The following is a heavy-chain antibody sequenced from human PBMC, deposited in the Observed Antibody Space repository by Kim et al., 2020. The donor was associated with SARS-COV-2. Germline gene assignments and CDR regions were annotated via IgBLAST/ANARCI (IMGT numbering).Heavy chain of an antibody. J-gene: IGHJ4*02. CDR2: TYYRSKWYN. V-gene: IGHV6-1*01. Sequence: SQTLSLTCAISGDSVSSSSAAWNWIRQSPLRGLEWLGRTYYRSKWYNDFAVSVKSRMTMNPDTSKNQFSLQLNSVTPEDTAECYCARGTGATGLDSWGRGTLVTVS. CDR3: ARGTGATGLDS. D-gene: IGHD1-1*01. CDR1: GDSVSSSSAA.